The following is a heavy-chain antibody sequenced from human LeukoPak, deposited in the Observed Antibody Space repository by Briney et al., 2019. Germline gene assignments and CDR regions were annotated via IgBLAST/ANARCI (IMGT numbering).Heavy chain of an antibody. CDR3: ARRGDAWEIMYSFDV. D-gene: IGHD1-26*01. J-gene: IGHJ3*01. V-gene: IGHV4-4*02. CDR2: IYHTGNT. CDR1: GDSMSSSNW. Sequence: PSGTLSLTCAVSGDSMSSSNWWSWVRQPPGKGLEWIGEIYHTGNTNYSPSLKGRVTISADKSKNQFSLNLTSVTAADTAHYYCARRGDAWEIMYSFDVWGPGTKVTVSS.